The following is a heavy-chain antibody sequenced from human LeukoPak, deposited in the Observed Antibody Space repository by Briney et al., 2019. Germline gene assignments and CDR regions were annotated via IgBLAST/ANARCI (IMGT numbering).Heavy chain of an antibody. CDR3: MCWGTDNH. CDR1: GLTFRSYW. J-gene: IGHJ4*02. D-gene: IGHD7-27*01. V-gene: IGHV3-7*01. Sequence: GGSLRLSCTFSGLTFRSYWMNWVRQAPGKGLEWVANINPGGNEIRSVDSVKGRSIISRDNAKNSLDLQMSSLRVEDTAVYYCMCWGTDNHWGQGILVAVSS. CDR2: INPGGNEI.